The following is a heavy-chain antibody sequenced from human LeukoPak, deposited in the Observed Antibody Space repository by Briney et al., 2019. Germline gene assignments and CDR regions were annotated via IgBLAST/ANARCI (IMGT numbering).Heavy chain of an antibody. J-gene: IGHJ4*02. CDR3: ARDNRGHGSGTFDY. Sequence: GGSLRLSCAASGFTFSSFWIHWVRQAPGKGLEYVSAISSNGGSTYYANSVKGRFTISRDNSKNTLYLQMGSLRAEDMAVYYCARDNRGHGSGTFDYWGQGTLVTVSS. V-gene: IGHV3-64*01. CDR1: GFTFSSFW. CDR2: ISSNGGST. D-gene: IGHD3-10*01.